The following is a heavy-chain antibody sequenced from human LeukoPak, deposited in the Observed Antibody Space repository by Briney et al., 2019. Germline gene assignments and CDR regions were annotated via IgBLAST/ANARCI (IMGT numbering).Heavy chain of an antibody. CDR3: ARAGGADPPNPFDF. J-gene: IGHJ4*02. Sequence: ASVKVSCKASGYTFTGYFMHWVRQAPGQGLEWMGWINPNSGGTNYAQKFQGRVTMTRDTSISTAYIELSRLRSDDTAVYYCARAGGADPPNPFDFWGQGTLVTVSS. V-gene: IGHV1-2*02. D-gene: IGHD1-26*01. CDR1: GYTFTGYF. CDR2: INPNSGGT.